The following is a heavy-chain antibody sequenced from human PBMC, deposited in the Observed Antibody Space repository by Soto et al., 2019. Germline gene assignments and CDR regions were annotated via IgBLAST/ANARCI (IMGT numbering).Heavy chain of an antibody. J-gene: IGHJ4*02. CDR2: IYYNGNT. D-gene: IGHD5-18*01. V-gene: IGHV4-59*01. CDR3: ARLAYSSGFTFDY. CDR1: GGSISSDY. Sequence: QVHLQESGPGLVKPSETLSLTCTVSGGSISSDYWTWIRQPPGESLEWIGYIYYNGNTNYNSSLKSRVTISIDTSKNQFSLKLNSVTAADTAVYFCARLAYSSGFTFDYWGRGTLVTVSS.